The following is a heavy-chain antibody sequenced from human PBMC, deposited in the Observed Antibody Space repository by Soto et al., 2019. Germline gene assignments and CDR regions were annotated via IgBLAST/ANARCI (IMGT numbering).Heavy chain of an antibody. V-gene: IGHV1-69*13. CDR1: GGTFSSYA. J-gene: IGHJ3*02. CDR3: ARGPYCTNGVCYRSDAFDI. CDR2: IIPIFGTA. D-gene: IGHD2-8*01. Sequence: SVKVSCKASGGTFSSYAISWVLQAPGQGLEWMGGIIPIFGTANYAQKFQGRVTITADESTSTAYMELSSLRSEDTAVYYCARGPYCTNGVCYRSDAFDIWGQGTMVTVSS.